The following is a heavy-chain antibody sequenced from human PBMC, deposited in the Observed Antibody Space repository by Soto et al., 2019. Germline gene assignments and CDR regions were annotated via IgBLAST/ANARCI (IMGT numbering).Heavy chain of an antibody. V-gene: IGHV4-31*03. Sequence: QVQLQESGPGLVKPSQTLSLTCTVSGGSISSGGYYWSWIRQHPGKGLEWIGYIYYSGSTYYNPSLESRVTIAVDTSKNQFSLKLSSVTAADTAVYYCARGYEILTGYYAFDYWGQGTMVTVSS. CDR1: GGSISSGGYY. CDR3: ARGYEILTGYYAFDY. J-gene: IGHJ4*02. CDR2: IYYSGST. D-gene: IGHD3-9*01.